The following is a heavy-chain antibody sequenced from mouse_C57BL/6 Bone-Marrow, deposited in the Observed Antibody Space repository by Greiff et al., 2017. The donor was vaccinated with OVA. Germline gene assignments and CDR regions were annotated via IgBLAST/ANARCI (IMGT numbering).Heavy chain of an antibody. V-gene: IGHV7-3*01. J-gene: IGHJ1*03. CDR1: GFTFTDYY. Sequence: EVQVVESGGGLVQPGGSLSLSCAASGFTFTDYYMSWVRQPPGKALEWLGFIRNKANGYTTEYSASVKGRFTISRDNSQSILYLQMNALRAEDSATYYCARYNYGSSYGYFEVWGTGTTVTVSS. CDR2: IRNKANGYTT. D-gene: IGHD1-1*01. CDR3: ARYNYGSSYGYFEV.